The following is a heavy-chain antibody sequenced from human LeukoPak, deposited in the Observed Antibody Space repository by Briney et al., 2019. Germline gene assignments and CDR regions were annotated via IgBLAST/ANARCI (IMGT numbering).Heavy chain of an antibody. CDR1: GDSIRSYY. Sequence: PSETLSLTCSVSGDSIRSYYWNWVRQPPGKSLEWIAYTHYSGNTYSNPSLKSRVTTSVDTSNNQFSLRLSSVTAADTAIYYCAKWAGTLNAFDVWGQGTMVTVSS. D-gene: IGHD1/OR15-1a*01. CDR2: THYSGNT. V-gene: IGHV4-59*08. CDR3: AKWAGTLNAFDV. J-gene: IGHJ3*01.